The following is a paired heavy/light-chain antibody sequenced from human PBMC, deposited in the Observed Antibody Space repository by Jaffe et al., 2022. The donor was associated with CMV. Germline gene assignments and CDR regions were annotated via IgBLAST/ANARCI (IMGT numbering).Heavy chain of an antibody. CDR3: ARGGNTYDYVWGSYLPYFEY. CDR2: IYYSGST. Sequence: QVQLQESGPGLVKPSETLSLTCTVSGGSISSNYLTWIRQPPGKGLEWIGYIYYSGSTNYNPSLKSRLTMSIDTSKNQFSLRLSSVTAADTAVYYCARGGNTYDYVWGSYLPYFEYWGRGTLVTVSS. J-gene: IGHJ4*02. D-gene: IGHD3-16*01. CDR1: GGSISSNY. V-gene: IGHV4-59*01.
Light chain of an antibody. CDR1: SSNIGSNS. CDR2: SNN. Sequence: QSVLTQPPSASGTPGQRVTISCSGSSSNIGSNSVNWYQQLPGTAPKLLIYSNNHRSSGVPDRFSASKSGTSASLAISGLQSEDEADYYCAAWDDSLNGPVFGGGTKLSVL. CDR3: AAWDDSLNGPV. V-gene: IGLV1-44*01. J-gene: IGLJ3*02.